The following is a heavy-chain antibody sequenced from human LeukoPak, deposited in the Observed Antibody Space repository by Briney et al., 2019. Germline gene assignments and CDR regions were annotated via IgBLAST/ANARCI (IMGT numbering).Heavy chain of an antibody. Sequence: PGGSLRLSCGACGFIFSTFGKSWVRQAPGKGLEWVANINQDGRETHSVDSVKGRFTLPRDNARNSLYLQMDSLSVEYTAVYYGARDQTGQAWVYWGQGTLVTVSS. D-gene: IGHD3-16*01. CDR2: INQDGRET. V-gene: IGHV3-7*04. J-gene: IGHJ4*02. CDR1: GFIFSTFG. CDR3: ARDQTGQAWVY.